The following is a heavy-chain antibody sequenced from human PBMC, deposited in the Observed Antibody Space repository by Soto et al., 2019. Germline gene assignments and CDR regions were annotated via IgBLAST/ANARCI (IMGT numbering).Heavy chain of an antibody. Sequence: LRLSCAASGFTVSSNYMSWVCQAPGKGLEWVSVIYSGGSTYYADSVKGRFTISRDNSKNTLYLQMNSLRAEDMAVYYCARESPGYDRGAFDIWGQGTMVTVSS. CDR2: IYSGGST. V-gene: IGHV3-66*01. CDR1: GFTVSSNY. D-gene: IGHD3-22*01. J-gene: IGHJ3*02. CDR3: ARESPGYDRGAFDI.